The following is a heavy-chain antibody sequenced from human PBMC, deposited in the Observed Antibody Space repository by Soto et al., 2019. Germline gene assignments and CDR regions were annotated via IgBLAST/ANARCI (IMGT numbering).Heavy chain of an antibody. CDR3: ARAIRYAYDSSGYYDK. CDR1: GGSISSNY. D-gene: IGHD3-22*01. CDR2: VHFSGYT. V-gene: IGHV4-59*01. Sequence: QVYLQESGPGLVKPSETLSLTCTVFGGSISSNYWGWIRQPPGKGLEWVGYVHFSGYTNYNPSLKARVAVSEDTTKNQFSIKLSSVTAADTAVYYCARAIRYAYDSSGYYDKWGQGTLVTVSS. J-gene: IGHJ4*02.